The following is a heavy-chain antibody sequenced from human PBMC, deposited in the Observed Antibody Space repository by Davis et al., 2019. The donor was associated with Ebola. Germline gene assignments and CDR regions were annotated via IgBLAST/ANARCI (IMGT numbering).Heavy chain of an antibody. Sequence: GGSLRLSCAASGFTFSSYSMNWVRQAPGKGLEWVSSISSSSSYIYYADSVKGRFTIYRDNAKNSLYLQMNSLRDEDTAVYYCARDRGYCSGGACYRLLDYWGQGTLVTVSS. CDR1: GFTFSSYS. D-gene: IGHD2-8*02. CDR3: ARDRGYCSGGACYRLLDY. CDR2: ISSSSSYI. J-gene: IGHJ4*02. V-gene: IGHV3-21*01.